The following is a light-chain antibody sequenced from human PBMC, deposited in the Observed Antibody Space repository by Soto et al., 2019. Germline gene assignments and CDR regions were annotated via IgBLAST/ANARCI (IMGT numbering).Light chain of an antibody. J-gene: IGLJ1*01. CDR3: SSYTTSNTRQIV. CDR1: SSEIGGYKY. Sequence: QSVLTQPASVSGSPGQSITISCTGTSSEIGGYKYVSWYQQHPGKAPKLMIYDVSNRPSGVSNRFSGSKSGNTASLTISGLQAEDEADYYCSSYTTSNTRQIVFGTGTKVTVL. CDR2: DVS. V-gene: IGLV2-14*01.